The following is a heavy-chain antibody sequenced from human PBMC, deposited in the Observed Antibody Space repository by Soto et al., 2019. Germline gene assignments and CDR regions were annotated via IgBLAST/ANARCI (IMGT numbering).Heavy chain of an antibody. CDR2: LYHSGSP. J-gene: IGHJ4*02. CDR3: ARAVGSSGDYFDY. CDR1: GGSTRRSDL. Sequence: SETLSLTWGVSGGSTRRSDLWGWVRQPPGKGLEWIGELYHSGSPNYNPSLKSRVTISVDKSKSQFSLKLNSVTAADTAVYFCARAVGSSGDYFDYWGQGTLVTVSS. V-gene: IGHV4-4*02. D-gene: IGHD3-10*01.